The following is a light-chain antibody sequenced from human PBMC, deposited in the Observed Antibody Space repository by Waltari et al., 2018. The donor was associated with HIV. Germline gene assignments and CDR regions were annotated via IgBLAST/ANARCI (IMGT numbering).Light chain of an antibody. V-gene: IGLV2-23*03. CDR3: SSYTSFSTVL. J-gene: IGLJ2*01. CDR1: SSDVRTYSL. CDR2: EGN. Sequence: QSALTQPASVSGSPGPPIPISCTGSSSDVRTYSLVSWYQHHPGKAPKLMIYEGNKRPSGVSNRFSGSKSGNTASLTISGLQAEDEADYYCSSYTSFSTVLFGGGTKLTVL.